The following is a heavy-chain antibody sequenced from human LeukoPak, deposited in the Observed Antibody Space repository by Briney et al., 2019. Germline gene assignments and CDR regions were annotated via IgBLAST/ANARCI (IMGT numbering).Heavy chain of an antibody. D-gene: IGHD6-19*01. CDR1: GYTFTSYG. CDR2: ISAYNGNT. V-gene: IGHV1-18*01. CDR3: AHVIAVAGLPVSDY. J-gene: IGHJ4*02. Sequence: EASVKVSCKASGYTFTSYGISWVRQAPGQGLEWMGWISAYNGNTNYAQKLQGRVTMTTDTSTSTAYMELRSLRSDDTAVYYCAHVIAVAGLPVSDYWGQGTLVTVSS.